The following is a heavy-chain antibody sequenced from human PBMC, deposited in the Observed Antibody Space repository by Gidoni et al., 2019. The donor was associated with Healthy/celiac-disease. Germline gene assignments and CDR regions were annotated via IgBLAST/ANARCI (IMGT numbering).Heavy chain of an antibody. J-gene: IGHJ4*02. CDR1: GFTFSSYA. Sequence: EVQLLESGGGLVQPGGSLRLSCAASGFTFSSYAMSWVRQAPGKGLEWVSAISGSGGSTYYADSVKGRFTISRDNSKNTLYLQMNSLRAEDTAVYYCANKGGYCSSTSCYASTRAFDYWGQGTLVTVSS. D-gene: IGHD2-2*01. V-gene: IGHV3-23*01. CDR3: ANKGGYCSSTSCYASTRAFDY. CDR2: ISGSGGST.